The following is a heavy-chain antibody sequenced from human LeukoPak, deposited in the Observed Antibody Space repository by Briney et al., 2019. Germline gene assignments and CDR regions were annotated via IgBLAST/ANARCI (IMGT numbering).Heavy chain of an antibody. CDR2: ITGSGGRT. CDR1: GFTYSSNA. J-gene: IGHJ4*02. V-gene: IGHV3-23*01. Sequence: GVCLGLSYAASGFTYSSNAMSCVPQARGKGLECVIYITGSGGRTLYADSVKGRFTVSRDNSKNTLYLQMNSLRAEDTAVYFCAKGLSIASSFFDYWGQGTLVTVSP. CDR3: AKGLSIASSFFDY. D-gene: IGHD3-3*02.